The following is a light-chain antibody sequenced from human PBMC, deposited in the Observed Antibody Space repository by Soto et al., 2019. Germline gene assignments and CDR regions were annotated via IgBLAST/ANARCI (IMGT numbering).Light chain of an antibody. J-gene: IGKJ4*01. V-gene: IGKV1-39*01. CDR2: AAS. CDR1: QSISNY. Sequence: DIEMTQSPSSLSASLGDRVTITCRASQSISNYLNWYQHKPGKAPKLLIYAASSLQSGVPTRFSGSGSGTDFTLTISSLQPEDFATYYCQQSYHTPLTFGGGTKAEIK. CDR3: QQSYHTPLT.